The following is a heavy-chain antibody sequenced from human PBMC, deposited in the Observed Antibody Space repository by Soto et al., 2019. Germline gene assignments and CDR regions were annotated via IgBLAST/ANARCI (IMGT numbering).Heavy chain of an antibody. CDR3: SRVERGTATTVVDAFDI. Sequence: SETLSLTCAVYGGFVSSGSYYWSWIRQPPGKGLEWIGEMSHSGGTHLNPSLKSRVTISVDTSKNQFSLKMTSVTAADTALYYCSRVERGTATTVVDAFDIWGPGTMVTVSS. D-gene: IGHD1-1*01. CDR1: GGFVSSGSYY. CDR2: MSHSGGT. V-gene: IGHV4-61*01. J-gene: IGHJ3*02.